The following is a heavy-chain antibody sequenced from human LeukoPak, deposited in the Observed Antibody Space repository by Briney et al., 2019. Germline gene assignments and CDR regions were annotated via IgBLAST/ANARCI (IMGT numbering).Heavy chain of an antibody. CDR3: ARDSDLTVTPDY. CDR1: GFTFSSYS. V-gene: IGHV3-21*01. CDR2: ISSSSYI. Sequence: GGSLRLSCAASGFTFSSYSMNWVRQAPGKGLEWVSSISSSSYIYYADSVKGRFTISRDNAKNSLYLQMNGLRAEDTAVYYCARDSDLTVTPDYWGQGTLVTVSS. J-gene: IGHJ4*02. D-gene: IGHD4-17*01.